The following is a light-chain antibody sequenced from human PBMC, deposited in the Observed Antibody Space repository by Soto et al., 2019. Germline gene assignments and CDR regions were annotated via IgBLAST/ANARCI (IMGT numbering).Light chain of an antibody. CDR2: SNN. CDR3: EAWDDSLNGPL. J-gene: IGLJ2*01. V-gene: IGLV1-44*01. CDR1: RSNIGSNT. Sequence: QSVLTQPPSASGTPGQRVTISCSGSRSNIGSNTANWYQHLPGTAPKLLIYSNNQRPSGVPDRFSGSKSGTSASLAISGLQSEDEADYYCEAWDDSLNGPLFGGGTKVTVL.